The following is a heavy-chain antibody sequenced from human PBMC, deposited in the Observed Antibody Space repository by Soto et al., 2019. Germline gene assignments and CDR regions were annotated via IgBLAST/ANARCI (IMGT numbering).Heavy chain of an antibody. Sequence: GGSLRLSCAASGFTFSSYAMHWVRQAPGKGLEWVAVISYDGSNKYYADSVKGRFTISRDNSKNTLYLQMNSLRAEDTAVYYCARNPLDYDSSGYYYLWYYGMAVWGQGTTV. CDR2: ISYDGSNK. J-gene: IGHJ6*02. CDR1: GFTFSSYA. V-gene: IGHV3-30-3*01. CDR3: ARNPLDYDSSGYYYLWYYGMAV. D-gene: IGHD3-22*01.